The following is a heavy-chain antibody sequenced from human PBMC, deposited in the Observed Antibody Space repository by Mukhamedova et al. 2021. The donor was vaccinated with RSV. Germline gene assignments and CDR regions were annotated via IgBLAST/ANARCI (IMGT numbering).Heavy chain of an antibody. CDR3: AKDRGVYSSGSYSTYYFDS. V-gene: IGHV3-23*01. D-gene: IGHD6-19*01. J-gene: IGHJ4*02. Sequence: QAPGKGLEWVSAISGSGSNTYYADSVKGRFTISRDNSKNTVYLQMNSLRAEDTAVYFCAKDRGVYSSGSYSTYYFDSWGQGALV. CDR2: ISGSGSNT.